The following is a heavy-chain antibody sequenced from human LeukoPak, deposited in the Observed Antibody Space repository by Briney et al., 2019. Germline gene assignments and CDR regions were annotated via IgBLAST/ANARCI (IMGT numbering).Heavy chain of an antibody. D-gene: IGHD6-13*01. V-gene: IGHV3-9*01. CDR1: GFTFDDYA. Sequence: PGRSLRLSCAASGFTFDDYAMHWVRQAPGKGLEWVSGISWNSGSIGYADSVKGRFTISRDNAKNSLYLQMNSLRPEDTALYYCASADQQLVLYWGQGTLVTVSS. J-gene: IGHJ4*02. CDR3: ASADQQLVLY. CDR2: ISWNSGSI.